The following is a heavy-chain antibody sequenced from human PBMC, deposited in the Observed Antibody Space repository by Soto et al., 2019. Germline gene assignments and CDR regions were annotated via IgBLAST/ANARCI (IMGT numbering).Heavy chain of an antibody. CDR1: GFTVSSNY. D-gene: IGHD3-22*01. Sequence: EVQLVESGGGLIQPGGSLRLSCAASGFTVSSNYMSWVRQAPGKGLEWVSVIYSGGSTYYADSVKGRFTISRDNSKNTLYLQMNSLRAEDTAVYYCARNYYDSSGGFGYWGQGTLVTVSS. CDR2: IYSGGST. V-gene: IGHV3-53*01. J-gene: IGHJ4*02. CDR3: ARNYYDSSGGFGY.